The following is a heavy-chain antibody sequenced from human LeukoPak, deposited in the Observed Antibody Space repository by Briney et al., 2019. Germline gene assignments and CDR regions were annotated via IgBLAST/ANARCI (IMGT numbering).Heavy chain of an antibody. J-gene: IGHJ4*02. CDR2: ISSSSSYI. V-gene: IGHV3-21*01. CDR3: ASSRAPYGGYDFDY. D-gene: IGHD5-12*01. CDR1: GFTFSSCS. Sequence: GGSLRLSCAASGFTFSSCSMNWVRQAPGKGLEWVSSISSSSSYIYYADSVKGRFTISRDNAKNSLYLQMNSLRAEDTAVYYCASSRAPYGGYDFDYWGQGTLVTDSS.